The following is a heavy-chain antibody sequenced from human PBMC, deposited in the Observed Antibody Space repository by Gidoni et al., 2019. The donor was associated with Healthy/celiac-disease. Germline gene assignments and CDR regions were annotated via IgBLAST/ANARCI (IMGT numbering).Heavy chain of an antibody. CDR1: GFSLSNARMG. J-gene: IGHJ5*02. CDR2: IFSNDEK. D-gene: IGHD6-6*01. Sequence: QVTLKESSPVLVKPTETLTLTCTVSGFSLSNARMGVSWIRQPPGKALEWLAHIFSNDEKSYSTSLKSRLTISKDTSKRQVVLTMTNMDPVDTATYYCARILASSSSDNWFDPWGQGTLVTVSS. CDR3: ARILASSSSDNWFDP. V-gene: IGHV2-26*01.